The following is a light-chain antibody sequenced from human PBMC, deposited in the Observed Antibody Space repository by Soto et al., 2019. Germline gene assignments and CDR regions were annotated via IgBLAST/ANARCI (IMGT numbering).Light chain of an antibody. Sequence: EIVMTHSPATLSVSPWERATLSFSSSESVSSKLVWYQKKPGQAPRLLIHDASTRATGIPARFSGSGSGTEFILTISSVESEDFAIYYCKQHNDWPNFGQGTRLEIK. J-gene: IGKJ5*01. CDR3: KQHNDWPN. CDR1: ESVSSK. V-gene: IGKV3-15*01. CDR2: DAS.